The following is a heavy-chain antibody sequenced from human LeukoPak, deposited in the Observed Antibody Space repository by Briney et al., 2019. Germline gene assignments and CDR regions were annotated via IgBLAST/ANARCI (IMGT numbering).Heavy chain of an antibody. D-gene: IGHD4-11*01. J-gene: IGHJ4*02. CDR1: GGSLSGYY. Sequence: SETLSLTCAVYGGSLSGYYCSWFRQPPAHGLSWIGEINHSGSTNYNPSLKSRVTISVDTSKNQFSLKLSSVTAADTAVYYCARSEINDYSKYWGQGILVIVSS. CDR3: ARSEINDYSKY. V-gene: IGHV4-34*01. CDR2: INHSGST.